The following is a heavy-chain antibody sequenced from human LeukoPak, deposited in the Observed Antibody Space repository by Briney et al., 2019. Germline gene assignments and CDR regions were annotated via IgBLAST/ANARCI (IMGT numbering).Heavy chain of an antibody. J-gene: IGHJ4*02. D-gene: IGHD4-17*01. Sequence: QPGGSLRLSCAASGFTFSSYVMHWVRQAPGKGLEWVAIISYDGSNEYYADSVKGRFTISRDNSKNTLYLQMNSLRAEDTAVYYCAKDWNDYGDSDYDYWGQGTLVTVSS. CDR2: ISYDGSNE. CDR3: AKDWNDYGDSDYDY. CDR1: GFTFSSYV. V-gene: IGHV3-30*04.